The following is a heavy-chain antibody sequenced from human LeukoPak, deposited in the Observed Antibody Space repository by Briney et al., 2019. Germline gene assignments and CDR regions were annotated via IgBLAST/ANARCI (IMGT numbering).Heavy chain of an antibody. D-gene: IGHD3-9*01. CDR1: GFTFSSYA. V-gene: IGHV3-23*01. CDR2: ISGSGGST. CDR3: AKVDILTGYSIDY. Sequence: GGSLRLSCAASGFTFSSYAMSWVRQAPGKGLEWDSAISGSGGSTYYADSVKGRFTISRDNSKNTLYLQMNSLRAEDTAVYYCAKVDILTGYSIDYWGQGTLVTVSS. J-gene: IGHJ4*02.